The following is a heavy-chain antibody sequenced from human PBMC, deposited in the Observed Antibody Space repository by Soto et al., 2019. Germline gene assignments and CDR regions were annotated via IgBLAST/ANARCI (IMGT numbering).Heavy chain of an antibody. CDR2: IKSKTDGGTT. CDR1: GFTFSNAW. Sequence: EVQLVESGGGLVKPGGSLRLSCAASGFTFSNAWMSWVRQAPGKGLEWVGRIKSKTDGGTTDYAAPVKGRFTISRDDSKNTLYLQMNSLKTEDTAVYYCALDYYDSSGYYSGAFDIWGQGTMVTVSS. D-gene: IGHD3-22*01. CDR3: ALDYYDSSGYYSGAFDI. V-gene: IGHV3-15*01. J-gene: IGHJ3*02.